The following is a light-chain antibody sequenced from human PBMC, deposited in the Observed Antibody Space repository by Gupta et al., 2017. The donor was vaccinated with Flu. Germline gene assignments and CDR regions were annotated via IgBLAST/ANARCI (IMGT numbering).Light chain of an antibody. CDR2: SNN. Sequence: QSVLTQPPSASGTPGQRVNITCSGSSSNIGSKTVNWYQQLPGTAPELLIYSNNQRPSGVPDRFSGSKSGTSASLAISGLQSEDEADYYCAAWDNSLNGAVFGGGTKLTVL. V-gene: IGLV1-44*01. J-gene: IGLJ3*02. CDR1: SSNIGSKT. CDR3: AAWDNSLNGAV.